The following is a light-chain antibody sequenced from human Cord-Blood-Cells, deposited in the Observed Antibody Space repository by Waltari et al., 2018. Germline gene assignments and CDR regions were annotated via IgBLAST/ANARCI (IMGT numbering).Light chain of an antibody. Sequence: DIQMPQSPSSLSASVGDRVTITCRASQSISSYLNWYQQKPGKAPKLLIYAASSLQSGVPSRFSGSGSGTDFTLTINSLQPEDFATYYCQQSYSTPFTFGPGTKVDIK. CDR2: AAS. CDR3: QQSYSTPFT. V-gene: IGKV1-39*01. J-gene: IGKJ3*01. CDR1: QSISSY.